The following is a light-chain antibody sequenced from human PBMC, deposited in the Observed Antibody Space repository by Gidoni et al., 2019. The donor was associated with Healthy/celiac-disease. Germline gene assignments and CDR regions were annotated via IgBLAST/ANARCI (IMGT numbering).Light chain of an antibody. Sequence: SYELTQPPSVSVATGQTARITCSGDALPRKYAYWYQHKPGQAPVLVIYKDSERPSGITARFSGSSSGKQVTLTLSGVQAEDEVYYYCQSADSSGTFVVFGGGTKLTVL. J-gene: IGLJ2*01. CDR2: KDS. CDR1: ALPRKY. CDR3: QSADSSGTFVV. V-gene: IGLV3-25*03.